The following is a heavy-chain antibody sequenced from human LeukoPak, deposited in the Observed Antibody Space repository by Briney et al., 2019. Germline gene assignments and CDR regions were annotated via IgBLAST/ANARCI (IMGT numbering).Heavy chain of an antibody. CDR3: ARRMSYQVLRYFDY. D-gene: IGHD3-9*01. CDR2: ISSSGSTI. CDR1: GFTFSSYE. J-gene: IGHJ4*02. Sequence: PGGSLRLSCAASGFTFSSYEMNWVRQAPGKGLEWVSYISSSGSTIYYADSVKGRFTISRDNAKNSLYLQMNSLRAEDTAVYYCARRMSYQVLRYFDYWGQGTLATVSS. V-gene: IGHV3-48*03.